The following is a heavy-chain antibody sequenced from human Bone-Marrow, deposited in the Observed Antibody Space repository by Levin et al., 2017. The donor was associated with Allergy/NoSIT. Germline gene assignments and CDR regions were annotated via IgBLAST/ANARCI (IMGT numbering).Heavy chain of an antibody. CDR3: ARAGGMVEGDPNYFDY. D-gene: IGHD3-10*01. CDR1: GFTFSNYG. J-gene: IGHJ4*02. Sequence: GESLKISCAASGFTFSNYGIHWVRQTPGKGLEWLAVIWYDGSNNYYADSVKGRFTISRDNSKNTLYLQMNSLRSEDTAVYYCARAGGMVEGDPNYFDYWGQGTLVTVSS. CDR2: IWYDGSNN. V-gene: IGHV3-33*01.